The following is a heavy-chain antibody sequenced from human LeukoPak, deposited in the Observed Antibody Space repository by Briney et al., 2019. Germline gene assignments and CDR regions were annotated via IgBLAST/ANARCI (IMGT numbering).Heavy chain of an antibody. CDR3: ARDRLRIGY. CDR2: ISYDGSNK. CDR1: GFTFSSYA. V-gene: IGHV3-30-3*01. Sequence: GGSLRLSCAASGFTFSSYAMHWVRQAPGKGLEWVAVISYDGSNKYYADSVKGRFTISRDNSKNTLYLQMNSLRAEDTAVYYCARDRLRIGYWGRGTLVTVSS. D-gene: IGHD6-25*01. J-gene: IGHJ4*02.